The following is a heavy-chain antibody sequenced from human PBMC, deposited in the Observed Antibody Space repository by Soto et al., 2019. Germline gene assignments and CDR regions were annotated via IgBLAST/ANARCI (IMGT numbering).Heavy chain of an antibody. Sequence: QVQLVESGGGVVQPGRSLRLSCAASGFTFSSYGMHWVRQAPGKALEWVALISYDGSNKYYADSVKGRFTISRDNSKNTLYLQMNSLRTEDTAVYYCAKDLGHGGRGAFDIWGQGTMVTVSS. CDR1: GFTFSSYG. CDR2: ISYDGSNK. V-gene: IGHV3-30*18. D-gene: IGHD7-27*01. J-gene: IGHJ3*02. CDR3: AKDLGHGGRGAFDI.